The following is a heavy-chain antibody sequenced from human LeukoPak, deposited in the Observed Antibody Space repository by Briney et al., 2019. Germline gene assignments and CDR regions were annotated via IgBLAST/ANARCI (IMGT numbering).Heavy chain of an antibody. CDR1: GGSISSYY. V-gene: IGHV4-59*12. CDR3: ARNSLPSYYYDSSGYYFDY. Sequence: SETLSLTCTVSGGSISSYYWSWIRQPPGKGLEWIGYIYYSGSTYYNPSLKSRVTISVDTSKNQFSLKLSSVTAADTAVYYCARNSLPSYYYDSSGYYFDYWGQGTLVTVSS. CDR2: IYYSGST. J-gene: IGHJ4*02. D-gene: IGHD3-22*01.